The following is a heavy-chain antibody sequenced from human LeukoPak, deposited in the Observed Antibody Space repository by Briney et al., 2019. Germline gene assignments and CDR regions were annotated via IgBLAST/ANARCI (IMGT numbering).Heavy chain of an antibody. Sequence: PGGSLRLSCAASGFTFSRYAMSWVRQAPGKGLEWVSGVSGSGGSTYYADSVKGLFTISRDNSKNTLYLQMNSLRAEDTAVYYCAKRMIRGVNHDAFDLWGRGTMVTVSS. CDR3: AKRMIRGVNHDAFDL. CDR2: VSGSGGST. CDR1: GFTFSRYA. J-gene: IGHJ3*01. V-gene: IGHV3-23*01. D-gene: IGHD3-10*01.